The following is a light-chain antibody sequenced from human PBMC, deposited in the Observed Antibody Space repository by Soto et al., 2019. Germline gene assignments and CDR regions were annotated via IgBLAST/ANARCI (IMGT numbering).Light chain of an antibody. CDR1: QSVSNS. Sequence: EIVLTQSPATLSLSPGERATLSCRASQSVSNSLAWYQQKPAQAPTLLIYDASNRATGIPSRFSGSGSRTDFTLAISSRETEDFAVYYCQQRTYWPRTFGQGTRLDIK. CDR3: QQRTYWPRT. J-gene: IGKJ5*01. V-gene: IGKV3-11*01. CDR2: DAS.